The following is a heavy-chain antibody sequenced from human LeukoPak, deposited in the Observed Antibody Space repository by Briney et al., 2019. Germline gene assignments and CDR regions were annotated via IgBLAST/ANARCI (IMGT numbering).Heavy chain of an antibody. J-gene: IGHJ5*02. D-gene: IGHD3-9*01. Sequence: ASVKVSCKVSGYTLTELSMHWVRQAAGKGLEWMGGFDPEDGETIYAQKFQGRVTMTEDTSTDTAYMELSSLRSEDTAVYYCATKQTYYDILTGLTHNWFDPWGQGTLVTVSS. CDR1: GYTLTELS. V-gene: IGHV1-24*01. CDR2: FDPEDGET. CDR3: ATKQTYYDILTGLTHNWFDP.